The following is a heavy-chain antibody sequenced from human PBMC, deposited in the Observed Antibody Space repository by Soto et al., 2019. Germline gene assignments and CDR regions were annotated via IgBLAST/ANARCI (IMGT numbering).Heavy chain of an antibody. CDR1: GFTFSSYA. CDR2: IASGRNYI. V-gene: IGHV3-21*01. CDR3: ARDMYGRSWYVDY. J-gene: IGHJ4*02. D-gene: IGHD6-13*01. Sequence: PGGSLRLSCAASGFTFSSYAMNWVRQAPGKGLQGVASIASGRNYIHYADKVKGRFTISRDDANTSLYLEMSSLSAEDTGVYFCARDMYGRSWYVDYWGRGTPVTVSS.